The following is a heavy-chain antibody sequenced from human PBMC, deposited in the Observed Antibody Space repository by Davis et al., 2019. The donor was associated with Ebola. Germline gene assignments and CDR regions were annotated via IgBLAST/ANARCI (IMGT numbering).Heavy chain of an antibody. CDR3: AKDQTYYDFWSGYYTTFIFDY. CDR2: ISGSGGST. V-gene: IGHV3-23*01. Sequence: GESLKISCAASGFTFSSYAMSWVRQAPGKGLEWVSAISGSGGSTYYADSVKGRFTISRDNSKNTLYLQMNSLRAEDTAVYYCAKDQTYYDFWSGYYTTFIFDYWGQGTLVTVSS. CDR1: GFTFSSYA. D-gene: IGHD3-3*01. J-gene: IGHJ4*02.